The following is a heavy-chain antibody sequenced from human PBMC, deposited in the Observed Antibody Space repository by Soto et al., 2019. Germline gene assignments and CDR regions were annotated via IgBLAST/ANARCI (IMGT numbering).Heavy chain of an antibody. CDR1: GGSFSGYY. J-gene: IGHJ1*01. CDR2: NNHSGST. V-gene: IGHV4-34*01. D-gene: IGHD3-22*01. Sequence: PSETLSLTCAVYGGSFSGYYWSWIRQPPGKGLEWIGENNHSGSTNYNPSHKSRINISEDTSKNQFSMKLSSVTAADTAVYYCAKDGDITMIVVVIPKVGYFQHGGQGTLVTVS. CDR3: AKDGDITMIVVVIPKVGYFQH.